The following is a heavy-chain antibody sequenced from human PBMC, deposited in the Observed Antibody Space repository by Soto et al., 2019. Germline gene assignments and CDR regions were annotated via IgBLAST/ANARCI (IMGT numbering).Heavy chain of an antibody. J-gene: IGHJ3*02. CDR1: GGSISSSSYY. CDR2: IYYSGST. Sequence: QLQLQESGPGLVKPSETLSLTCTVSGGSISSSSYYWGWIRQPPGKGREWIGSIYYSGSTYYNPSLKSRVTISVDTSKNQFSLKLSSVTAADTAVYYCSSKGGGYAFDIWGQGTMVTVSS. CDR3: SSKGGGYAFDI. V-gene: IGHV4-39*01. D-gene: IGHD3-16*01.